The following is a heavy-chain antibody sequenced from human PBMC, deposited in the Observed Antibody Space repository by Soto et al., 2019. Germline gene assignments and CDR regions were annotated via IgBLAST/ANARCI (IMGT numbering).Heavy chain of an antibody. Sequence: EVQLVESGGGLVQPGGSLRLSCAASGFTFSTCWMMWVRQAPGKGLEWVANINQDGSERYYVDSVKGRFTISRDNAKNSLYLQMNILRAEDTAVYYCGKDNRGSYWGQGTLVNVSS. CDR1: GFTFSTCW. CDR2: INQDGSER. CDR3: GKDNRGSY. J-gene: IGHJ4*02. V-gene: IGHV3-7*01. D-gene: IGHD3-10*01.